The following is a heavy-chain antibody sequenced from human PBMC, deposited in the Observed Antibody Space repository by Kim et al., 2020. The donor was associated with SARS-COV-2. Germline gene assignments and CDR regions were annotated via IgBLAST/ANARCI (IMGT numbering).Heavy chain of an antibody. J-gene: IGHJ6*02. CDR3: AGVQYYYYGMDV. V-gene: IGHV4-28*03. Sequence: YYIPSLKRRVTMSVDASKDQFSRKLGSVTAADTAVYYCAGVQYYYYGMDVWGQGTTVTVSS.